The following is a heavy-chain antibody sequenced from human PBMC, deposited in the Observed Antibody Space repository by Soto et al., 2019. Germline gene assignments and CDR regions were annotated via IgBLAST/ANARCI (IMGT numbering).Heavy chain of an antibody. CDR3: ARAAATKTTIYYFDN. J-gene: IGHJ4*02. D-gene: IGHD5-12*01. CDR2: ISYDGNNK. V-gene: IGHV3-30-3*01. Sequence: GESLKISCAASGFTFSTYAMYWARQAPGKGLEWVAVISYDGNNKYYADSVKGRFTISRDDSQNTLYLQMNSLRAEDTAVYYCARAAATKTTIYYFDNWGQGTLVTVSS. CDR1: GFTFSTYA.